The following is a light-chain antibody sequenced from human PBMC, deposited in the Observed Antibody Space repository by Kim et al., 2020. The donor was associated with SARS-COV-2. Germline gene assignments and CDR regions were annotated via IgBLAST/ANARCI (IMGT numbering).Light chain of an antibody. CDR1: SLRSYY. CDR2: GKN. Sequence: SSELTQDPAVSVALGQTVSITCHGDSLRSYYASWFQQKPGQAPILVFYGKNNRPSGIPDRFSGSYSGNTASLTITAAQAEDEADYYCYSRESSGNHCIFGGGTKLTVL. V-gene: IGLV3-19*01. CDR3: YSRESSGNHCI. J-gene: IGLJ2*01.